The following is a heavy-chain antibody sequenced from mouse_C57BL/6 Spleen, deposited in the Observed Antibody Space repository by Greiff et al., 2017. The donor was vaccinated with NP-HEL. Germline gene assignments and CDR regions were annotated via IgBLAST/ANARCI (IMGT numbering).Heavy chain of an antibody. J-gene: IGHJ1*03. CDR3: ARNHYYGSSRYWYFDV. CDR1: GFSLTSYG. V-gene: IGHV2-2*01. D-gene: IGHD1-1*01. CDR2: IWSGGST. Sequence: VQLVESGPGLVQPSQSLSITCTVSGFSLTSYGVHWVRQSPGKGLEWLGVIWSGGSTDYNAAFISRLSISKDNSKSQVFFKMNSLQADDTAIYYCARNHYYGSSRYWYFDVWGTGTTVTVSS.